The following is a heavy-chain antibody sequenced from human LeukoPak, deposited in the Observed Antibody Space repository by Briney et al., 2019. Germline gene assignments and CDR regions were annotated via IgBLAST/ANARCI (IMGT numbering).Heavy chain of an antibody. D-gene: IGHD3-22*01. CDR2: INPSGGST. Sequence: GASVKVSCKASGYTFTSYYMHWVRQAPGQGLEWMGIINPSGGSTSYAQKFQGRVTMTRDTSTSTVYMELRSLSSEDTAVSYCAREKYYYDSSGYFDYWGQGTLVTVSS. V-gene: IGHV1-46*01. CDR3: AREKYYYDSSGYFDY. J-gene: IGHJ4*02. CDR1: GYTFTSYY.